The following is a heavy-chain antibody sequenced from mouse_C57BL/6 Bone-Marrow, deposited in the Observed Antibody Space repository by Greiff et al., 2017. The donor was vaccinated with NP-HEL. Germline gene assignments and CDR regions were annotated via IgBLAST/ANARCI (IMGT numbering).Heavy chain of an antibody. D-gene: IGHD2-12*01. Sequence: EVQVVESGGGLVQPGGSLKLSCAASGFTFSDYYMYWVRQTPEKRLEWVAYISNGGGSTYYPDTVKGRFTISRDNAKNTLYLQMSRLKSEDTAMYYCASHGGYSHAYWGQGTLVTVSA. V-gene: IGHV5-12*01. CDR1: GFTFSDYY. J-gene: IGHJ3*01. CDR3: ASHGGYSHAY. CDR2: ISNGGGST.